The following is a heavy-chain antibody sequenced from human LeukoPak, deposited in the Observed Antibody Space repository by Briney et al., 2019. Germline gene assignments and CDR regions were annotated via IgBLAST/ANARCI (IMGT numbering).Heavy chain of an antibody. CDR1: GFTFSSYW. D-gene: IGHD4-17*01. CDR3: ARGYGDSIHFDY. Sequence: GGSLRLSCAASGFTFSSYWMSWVRQAPGKGLEWVANIKRDGSEKYYVDSVKGRFTISRDNAKNSLYLRMNSLRAEEAAVYYCARGYGDSIHFDYWGQGTLVTVSS. V-gene: IGHV3-7*04. J-gene: IGHJ4*02. CDR2: IKRDGSEK.